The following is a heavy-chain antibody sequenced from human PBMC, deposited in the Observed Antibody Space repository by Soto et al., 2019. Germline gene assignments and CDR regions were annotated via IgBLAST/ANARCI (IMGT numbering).Heavy chain of an antibody. CDR2: IYHSGST. D-gene: IGHD5-18*01. CDR1: GYFISSGYY. V-gene: IGHV4-38-2*01. J-gene: IGHJ4*02. CDR3: ARAPRGYSYDY. Sequence: SETLSLTCAVSGYFISSGYYWGWIRQPPGKGLEWIGSIYHSGSTYYNPSLKSRVTISVDTSKNQFSLKLSSVTAADTAVYYCARAPRGYSYDYWGQGTLVTVSS.